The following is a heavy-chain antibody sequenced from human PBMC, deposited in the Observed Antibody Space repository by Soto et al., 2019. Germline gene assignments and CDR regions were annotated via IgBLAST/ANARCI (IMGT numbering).Heavy chain of an antibody. D-gene: IGHD3-16*01. CDR3: ARQWGGDY. CDR2: ASYSGSP. CDR1: GGSIGSHY. V-gene: IGHV4-59*08. Sequence: QVQLQESGPGLVKPSETLSLTCTVSGGSIGSHYWSWIRQPPGEGLEWIGRASYSGSPNYNPSLKSRVTISIDTSKNQFSLKLTSVTAADTAEYYCARQWGGDYWGQGTLVTVSS. J-gene: IGHJ4*02.